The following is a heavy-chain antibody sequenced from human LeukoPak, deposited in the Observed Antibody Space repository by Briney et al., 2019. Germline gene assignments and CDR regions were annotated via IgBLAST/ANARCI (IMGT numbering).Heavy chain of an antibody. CDR3: ARDRAIAGGFDP. J-gene: IGHJ5*02. D-gene: IGHD6-13*01. V-gene: IGHV1-2*02. CDR2: INPNSGGT. Sequence: ASVKVSCKASGYTFTGYYMHWVRQAPGQGLEWMGWINPNSGGTNYAQKFQGRATMTRDTSISTAYMELSRLRSDDTAVYYCARDRAIAGGFDPWGQGTLVTVSS. CDR1: GYTFTGYY.